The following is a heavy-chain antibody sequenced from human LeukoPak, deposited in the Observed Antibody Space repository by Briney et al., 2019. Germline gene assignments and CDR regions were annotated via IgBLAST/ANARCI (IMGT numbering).Heavy chain of an antibody. CDR1: GGSVSSGSYY. CDR3: ARDTFHDYSNFASYYYYYGMDV. J-gene: IGHJ6*02. Sequence: PSETLSLTCTVSGGSVSSGSYYWSRIRQPPGKGLEWIGYSYYSGSTNYNPSLKSRVTISVDTSKNQFSLKLSSVTAADTAVCYCARDTFHDYSNFASYYYYYGMDVWGQGTTVTVSS. D-gene: IGHD4-11*01. CDR2: SYYSGST. V-gene: IGHV4-61*01.